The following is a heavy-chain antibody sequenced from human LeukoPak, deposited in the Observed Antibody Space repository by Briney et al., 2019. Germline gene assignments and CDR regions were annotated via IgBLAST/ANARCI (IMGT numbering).Heavy chain of an antibody. Sequence: ASVKVSCKASGYTFTSYGINWVRQATGQGLEWMGWMNPNSGNTGYAQKFQGRVTMTRNTSMSTAYMELSSLRSEDTAVYYCARGPHYGSGSPDYYYYYMDVWGKGTTVTVSS. CDR2: MNPNSGNT. J-gene: IGHJ6*03. CDR1: GYTFTSYG. CDR3: ARGPHYGSGSPDYYYYYMDV. D-gene: IGHD3-10*01. V-gene: IGHV1-8*01.